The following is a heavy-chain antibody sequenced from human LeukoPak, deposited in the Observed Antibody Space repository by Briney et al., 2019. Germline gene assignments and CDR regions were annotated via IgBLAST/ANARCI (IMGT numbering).Heavy chain of an antibody. CDR1: RGTLRRYA. D-gene: IGHD5-24*01. J-gene: IGHJ3*02. V-gene: IGHV1-69*05. CDR2: IIPIFGTA. CDR3: ARSLNRDGYKWAGDAFDI. Sequence: SVQVSCKASRGTLRRYAISWVRQAPGQGLEWMGRIIPIFGTANFAQKFQGRVTITTEESTSTAYMELSSLRSEDTAVYYCARSLNRDGYKWAGDAFDIWGQGTMVTVSS.